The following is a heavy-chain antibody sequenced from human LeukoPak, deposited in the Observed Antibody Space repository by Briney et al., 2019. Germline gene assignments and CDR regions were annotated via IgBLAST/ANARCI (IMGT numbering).Heavy chain of an antibody. D-gene: IGHD5-24*01. V-gene: IGHV3-7*03. CDR2: IKQDGSEK. CDR3: ASYPQMATISPRRSFDL. Sequence: ETLSLTCAVYGGSFSGYYWSWVRQAPGKGLEWVANIKQDGSEKYYVDSVKGRFTISRDNAKNSLYLQMNSLRAEDTAVYYCASYPQMATISPRRSFDLWGRGTLVTVSS. J-gene: IGHJ2*01. CDR1: GGSFSGYY.